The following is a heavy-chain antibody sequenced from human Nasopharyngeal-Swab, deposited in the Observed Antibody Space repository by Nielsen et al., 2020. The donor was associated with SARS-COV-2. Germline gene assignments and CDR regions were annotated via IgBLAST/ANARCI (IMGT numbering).Heavy chain of an antibody. CDR3: ARAVSWFGELSRYYYYMDV. V-gene: IGHV1-18*01. Sequence: ASVKVSCKASGYTFTSYGISWVRQAPGQGLEWMGWISAYNGNTNYAQKLQGRVTMTTDTSTSTAYMELRSLRSDDTAVYYCARAVSWFGELSRYYYYMDVWGKGTTVTVSS. D-gene: IGHD3-10*01. J-gene: IGHJ6*03. CDR1: GYTFTSYG. CDR2: ISAYNGNT.